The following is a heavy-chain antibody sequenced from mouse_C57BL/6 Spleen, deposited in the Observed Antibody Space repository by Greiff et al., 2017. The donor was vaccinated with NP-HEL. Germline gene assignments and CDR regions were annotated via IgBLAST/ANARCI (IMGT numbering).Heavy chain of an antibody. J-gene: IGHJ2*01. Sequence: LQQPGAELVKPGASVKLSCKASGYTFTSYWMQWVKQRPGQGLEWIGEIDPSDSYTNYNQKFKGKATLTVDTSSSTAYMQLSSLTSEDSAVYYCARGLFDYWGQGTTLTVSS. CDR2: IDPSDSYT. CDR1: GYTFTSYW. V-gene: IGHV1-50*01. CDR3: ARGLFDY.